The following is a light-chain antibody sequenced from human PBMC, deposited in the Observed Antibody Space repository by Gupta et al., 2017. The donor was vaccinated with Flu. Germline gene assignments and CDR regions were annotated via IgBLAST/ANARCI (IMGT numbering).Light chain of an antibody. V-gene: IGKV3-15*01. CDR3: QQYTSMYT. Sequence: EIVMTQSPATLSVSPGERATLSCRASQSVSSNLAWYQQKPGQAPRLLIYGASTRATGIPARFSGSGSGTEFTLTISSRQSEDFAVYYVQQYTSMYTFGQGTKLEIK. CDR1: QSVSSN. CDR2: GAS. J-gene: IGKJ2*01.